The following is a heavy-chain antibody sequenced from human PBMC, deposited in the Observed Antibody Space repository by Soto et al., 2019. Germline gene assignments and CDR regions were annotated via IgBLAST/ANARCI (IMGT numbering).Heavy chain of an antibody. CDR2: INPASGKT. CDR3: ARDLWLGESFRYYFDY. Sequence: ASVKVSCKASGYTFTDYSLQWVRQAPGQRLKWMGWINPASGKTKYSQKFQGRVTITRDTSASTAYMELSSLTSEDTALYYCARDLWLGESFRYYFDYWAQGTLVTVSS. V-gene: IGHV1-3*01. D-gene: IGHD3-10*01. J-gene: IGHJ4*01. CDR1: GYTFTDYS.